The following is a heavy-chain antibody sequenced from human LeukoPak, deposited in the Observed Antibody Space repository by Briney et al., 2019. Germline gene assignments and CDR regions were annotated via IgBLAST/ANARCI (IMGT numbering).Heavy chain of an antibody. V-gene: IGHV1-2*02. CDR2: INPNSGGT. CDR1: GYTFTGYY. D-gene: IGHD2-2*01. Sequence: ASVKVSCKASGYTFTGYYMHWVRQAPGQGLEWMGWINPNSGGTNYAQKFQGRVTMTRDTSISTAYMELSRLRSDDTAVYYCAREDTIRGRFSDIVVVPALLPWGQGTLVTVSS. CDR3: AREDTIRGRFSDIVVVPALLP. J-gene: IGHJ5*02.